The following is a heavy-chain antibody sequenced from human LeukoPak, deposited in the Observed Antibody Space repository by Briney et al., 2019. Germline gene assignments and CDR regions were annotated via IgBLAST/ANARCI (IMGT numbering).Heavy chain of an antibody. Sequence: GASVKVSFKASGYTFTGYYMHWVRQAPGQGLEWMGWINPNSGGTNYAQKFQGRLTMTRDTSISTAYMELSRLRSDDTAVYYCARAGPLGADGEDSIDYWGQGTLVTVSS. D-gene: IGHD4-17*01. J-gene: IGHJ4*02. CDR1: GYTFTGYY. V-gene: IGHV1-2*02. CDR2: INPNSGGT. CDR3: ARAGPLGADGEDSIDY.